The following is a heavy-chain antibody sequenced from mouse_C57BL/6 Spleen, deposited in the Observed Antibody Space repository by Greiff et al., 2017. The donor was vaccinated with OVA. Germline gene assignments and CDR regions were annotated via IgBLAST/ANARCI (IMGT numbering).Heavy chain of an antibody. CDR2: ISDGGSYT. V-gene: IGHV5-4*03. Sequence: EVKLMESGGGLVKPGGSLKLSCAASGFTFSSYAMSWVRQTPEKRLEWVATISDGGSYTYYPDNVKGRFTISRDNAKHNLYLQMSHLKSEDTAMYYCARSDSSGYFDYWGQGTTLTVSS. J-gene: IGHJ2*01. D-gene: IGHD3-2*02. CDR3: ARSDSSGYFDY. CDR1: GFTFSSYA.